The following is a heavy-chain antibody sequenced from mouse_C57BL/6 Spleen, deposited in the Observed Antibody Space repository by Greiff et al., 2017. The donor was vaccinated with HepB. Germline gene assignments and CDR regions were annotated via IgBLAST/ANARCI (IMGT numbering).Heavy chain of an antibody. Sequence: QVQLQQPGAELVKPGASVKMSCKASGYTFTSYWITWVKQRPGQGLEWIGDIYPGSGSTNYNEKFKSKATLTVDTSSSTAYMQLSSLTSEDSAVYYCARRGYDYDGGYYYAMDYWGQGTSVTVSS. V-gene: IGHV1-55*01. CDR2: IYPGSGST. CDR1: GYTFTSYW. D-gene: IGHD2-4*01. CDR3: ARRGYDYDGGYYYAMDY. J-gene: IGHJ4*01.